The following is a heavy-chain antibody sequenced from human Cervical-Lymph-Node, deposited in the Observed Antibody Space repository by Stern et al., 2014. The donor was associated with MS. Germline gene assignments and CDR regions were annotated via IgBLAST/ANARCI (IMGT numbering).Heavy chain of an antibody. J-gene: IGHJ5*02. CDR3: ARDPRRLLFQQNWFDP. Sequence: DQLVESGSELKKPGASVKVSCKASGYTFTSYAMNWVRQAPGQGLEWMGWINTNTGNPTYAQGFTGRFVFSLDTSVSTAYLQISSLKAEDTAVYYCARDPRRLLFQQNWFDPWGQGTLVTVSS. CDR1: GYTFTSYA. D-gene: IGHD2-21*02. CDR2: INTNTGNP. V-gene: IGHV7-4-1*02.